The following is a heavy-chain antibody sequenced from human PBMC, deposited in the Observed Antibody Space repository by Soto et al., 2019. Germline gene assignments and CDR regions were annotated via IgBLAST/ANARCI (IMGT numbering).Heavy chain of an antibody. Sequence: QVTLKESGPVLVKPTETLTLTCTVSGFSLSNARMGVSWIRQPPGKALEWLAHIFSNDENSYSTSLKSRLTISKDTSKSQVVLTMTNMDPVDTATYYCARTDSGDYYAWFDPWGQGTLVTVSS. J-gene: IGHJ5*02. CDR3: ARTDSGDYYAWFDP. V-gene: IGHV2-26*01. D-gene: IGHD4-17*01. CDR1: GFSLSNARMG. CDR2: IFSNDEN.